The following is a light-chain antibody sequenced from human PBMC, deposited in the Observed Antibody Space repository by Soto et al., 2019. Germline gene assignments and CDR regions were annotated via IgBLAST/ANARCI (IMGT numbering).Light chain of an antibody. CDR2: AAS. CDR3: HQYGYSPPFT. CDR1: QGISNY. Sequence: DIQMTQSPSSLSASVGDRVTITCRASQGISNYLAWYQQKPGKVPKLLIYAASTLQSGVPSRFSGSGSGTDFTLTISSLQPEDVATYYCHQYGYSPPFTFGQGTRLDIK. V-gene: IGKV1-27*01. J-gene: IGKJ5*01.